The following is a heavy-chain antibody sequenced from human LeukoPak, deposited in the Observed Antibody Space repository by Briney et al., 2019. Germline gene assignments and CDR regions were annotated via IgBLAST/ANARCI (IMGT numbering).Heavy chain of an antibody. J-gene: IGHJ4*02. CDR1: GFTFSIYT. D-gene: IGHD2-15*01. Sequence: GGSLRPSCAASGFTFSIYTMNWVRQAPGKGLEWLSYISGTSSTIHTADSVKGRFTTSRDDAKNSLFLQMNNVSAEDTAVYYCARATGIVVAATYYLDYWGQGALVTVSS. CDR2: ISGTSSTI. V-gene: IGHV3-48*04. CDR3: ARATGIVVAATYYLDY.